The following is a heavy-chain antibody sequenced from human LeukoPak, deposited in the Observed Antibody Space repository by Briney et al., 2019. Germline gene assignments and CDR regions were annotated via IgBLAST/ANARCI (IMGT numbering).Heavy chain of an antibody. D-gene: IGHD3-16*01. J-gene: IGHJ4*02. Sequence: SETLSLTCTVSGGSISNYYWSWIRRLAGKGREWIGRIYSSGTTNYNPSLKSRVTMSVDTSKNQFSLKLSSVTAADTAVYYCARNVRGGSTYLDYWGQGTPVTVSS. CDR1: GGSISNYY. CDR3: ARNVRGGSTYLDY. CDR2: IYSSGTT. V-gene: IGHV4-4*07.